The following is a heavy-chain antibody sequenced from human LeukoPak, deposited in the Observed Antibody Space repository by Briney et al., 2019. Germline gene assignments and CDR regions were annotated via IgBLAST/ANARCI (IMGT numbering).Heavy chain of an antibody. Sequence: AASVQGRFTISRDDSKSIAYLQMSSLKADDTAMCYCTRDTMGGIAGSGFDYWGQGTLVTVSS. D-gene: IGHD3-16*01. J-gene: IGHJ4*02. V-gene: IGHV3-49*02. CDR3: TRDTMGGIAGSGFDY.